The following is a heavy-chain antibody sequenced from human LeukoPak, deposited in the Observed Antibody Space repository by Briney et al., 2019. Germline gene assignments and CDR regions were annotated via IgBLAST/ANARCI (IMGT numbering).Heavy chain of an antibody. CDR1: GFTFSSYG. CDR2: ISYDGSNK. CDR3: ARVQGGFDY. J-gene: IGHJ4*02. Sequence: PGGSLRLSCAASGFTFSSYGMHWVRQAPGKGLEWVAVISYDGSNKYYADSVKGRFTISRDNSKNTLYLQMNSLRAEDTAVYYCARVQGGFDYWGQGTLVTVSS. V-gene: IGHV3-30*03.